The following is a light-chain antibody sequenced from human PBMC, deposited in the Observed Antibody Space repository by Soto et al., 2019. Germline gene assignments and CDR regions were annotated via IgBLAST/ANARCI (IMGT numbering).Light chain of an antibody. Sequence: DIQMTQSPSSLSASVGDRVIITCQASQAISHHLNCYQQKPGKAPKLLIYDASKLETGVPSRFSGSGFGTDFTFTISSLQPEDIATYYCQQYEGIPLTFGGGTKVEIK. CDR3: QQYEGIPLT. J-gene: IGKJ4*01. V-gene: IGKV1-33*01. CDR2: DAS. CDR1: QAISHH.